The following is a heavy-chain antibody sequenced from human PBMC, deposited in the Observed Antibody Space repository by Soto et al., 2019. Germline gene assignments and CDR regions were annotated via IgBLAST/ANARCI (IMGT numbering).Heavy chain of an antibody. CDR1: GANFSSYA. CDR2: IIPIFGTA. Sequence: GASVKVSCKASGANFSSYAISWVRQALGQWFEWMGGIIPIFGTANYAQKFQGRVTITADESTSTAYMELSRLRSENTAVHYCARAGTLDYYDSSGYPAEYFQHWSQGTLVKVSS. J-gene: IGHJ1*01. D-gene: IGHD3-22*01. V-gene: IGHV1-69*13. CDR3: ARAGTLDYYDSSGYPAEYFQH.